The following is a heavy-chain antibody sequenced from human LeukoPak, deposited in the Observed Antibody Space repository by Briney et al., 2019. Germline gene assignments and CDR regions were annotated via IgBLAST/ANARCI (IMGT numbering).Heavy chain of an antibody. V-gene: IGHV1-69*04. D-gene: IGHD2-15*01. J-gene: IGHJ6*02. Sequence: GSSVKVSCKASGGTFSSYAISWVRQAPGQGLEWMGRIIPILGIANYAQKFQGRVTITADKSTSTAYMELSSLRSEDTAVYYCARGAAAATYYYYGMDAWGQGTTVTVSS. CDR2: IIPILGIA. CDR1: GGTFSSYA. CDR3: ARGAAAATYYYYGMDA.